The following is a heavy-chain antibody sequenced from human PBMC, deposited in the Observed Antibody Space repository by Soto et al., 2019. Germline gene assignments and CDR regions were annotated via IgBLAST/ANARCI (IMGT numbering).Heavy chain of an antibody. V-gene: IGHV4-59*01. CDR1: GGSITGSY. CDR3: TRDDGHGTAWD. Sequence: SETLSLTCTVSGGSITGSYWSWVRQHPGKGLEWIGYIFYNGNTAYNPSLRSRASFSLGTSKKQFSLNLTSVTAADTAVYYCTRDDGHGTAWDWGQGSPVPSPQ. CDR2: IFYNGNT. J-gene: IGHJ4*02. D-gene: IGHD7-27*01.